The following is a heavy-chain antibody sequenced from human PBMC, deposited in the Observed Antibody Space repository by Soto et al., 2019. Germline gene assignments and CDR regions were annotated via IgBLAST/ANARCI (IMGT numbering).Heavy chain of an antibody. Sequence: EVKLVESGGGLVQPGGSLRISCAASGFTFRSYEMNWFRKAPGKGLEWASYISSRATGIFYADSVKGRFTISRDDANNSLYLQMNSLRGEDTAVYYCARPRAFDGYDGGYFFDLWGQGTVVTVSS. V-gene: IGHV3-48*03. CDR1: GFTFRSYE. J-gene: IGHJ4*02. D-gene: IGHD5-12*01. CDR2: ISSRATGI. CDR3: ARPRAFDGYDGGYFFDL.